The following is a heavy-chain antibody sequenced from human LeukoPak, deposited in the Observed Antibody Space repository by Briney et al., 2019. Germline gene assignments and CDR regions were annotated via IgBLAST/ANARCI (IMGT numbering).Heavy chain of an antibody. CDR3: ARDIAERLLWFGNGGEGWFDP. J-gene: IGHJ5*02. V-gene: IGHV3-23*01. CDR2: ISGSGGST. Sequence: GGSLRLSCAASGFTFSSYAMSWVRQAPGKGLEWVSAISGSGGSTYYADSVKGRFTISRDNAKNSLYLQMNSLRAEDTAVYYCARDIAERLLWFGNGGEGWFDPWGQGTLVTVSS. D-gene: IGHD3-10*01. CDR1: GFTFSSYA.